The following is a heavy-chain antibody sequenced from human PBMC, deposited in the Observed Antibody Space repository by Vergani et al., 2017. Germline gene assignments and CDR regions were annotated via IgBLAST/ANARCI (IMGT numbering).Heavy chain of an antibody. CDR1: GAYVGRGGYY. J-gene: IGHJ6*03. CDR2: IYYSGTT. V-gene: IGHV4-31*03. Sequence: QVQLQESGPGLVKASQTLSLTCSVSGAYVGRGGYYWTWVRQRPGMGLDWIGYIYYSGTTYYNPSRESRLTISVDTSENHLSLTLPSVTDAHTAVYYCARQKDYYMDVWGKGTTVTVS. CDR3: ARQKDYYMDV.